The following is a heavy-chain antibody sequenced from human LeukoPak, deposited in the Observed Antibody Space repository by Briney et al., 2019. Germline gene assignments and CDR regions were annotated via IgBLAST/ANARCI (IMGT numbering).Heavy chain of an antibody. CDR2: IYYSGST. J-gene: IGHJ4*02. CDR3: ARSYYYDYRQIDY. D-gene: IGHD3-22*01. CDR1: GDSISTSSYY. V-gene: IGHV4-39*01. Sequence: SETLSLTCTVSGDSISTSSYYWGWIRQPPGKGREWLGSIYYSGSTYYNPSLKSRVTISVDTSKNQFSLNLYSVTAADTAVFYCARSYYYDYRQIDYLGPRTLVTVSS.